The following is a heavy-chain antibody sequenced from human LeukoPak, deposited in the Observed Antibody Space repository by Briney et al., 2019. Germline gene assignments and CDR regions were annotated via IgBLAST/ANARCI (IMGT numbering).Heavy chain of an antibody. D-gene: IGHD3-22*01. J-gene: IGHJ4*02. CDR1: GFTFSSYE. CDR2: ISSSGSTI. V-gene: IGHV3-48*03. Sequence: PGGSLRLSCAASGFTFSSYEMNWVRQAPGKGLEWVSYISSSGSTIYYADSVKGRFTISRDNAKNSLYLQMNGLRAEDTAVYYCARETRGYPDYWGQGTLVTVSS. CDR3: ARETRGYPDY.